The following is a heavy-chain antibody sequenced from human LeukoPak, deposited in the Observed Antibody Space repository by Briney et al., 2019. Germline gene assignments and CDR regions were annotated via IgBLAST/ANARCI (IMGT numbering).Heavy chain of an antibody. CDR2: IYYSGDT. CDR1: DGAITGFS. Sequence: ASETLSLTCTVSDGAITGFSWSWIRQPPGKGLEWIGYIYYSGDTNYNPSLQSRVTLSVDTSKNQFSLKLTSVTAADTAVYYCVRGPYGSGISNWFDPWGQGTLVIVSS. V-gene: IGHV4-59*01. J-gene: IGHJ5*02. D-gene: IGHD3-10*01. CDR3: VRGPYGSGISNWFDP.